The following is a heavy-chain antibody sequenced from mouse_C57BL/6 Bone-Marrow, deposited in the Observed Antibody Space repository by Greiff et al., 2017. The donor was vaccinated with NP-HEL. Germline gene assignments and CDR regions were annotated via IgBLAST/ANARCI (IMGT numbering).Heavy chain of an antibody. D-gene: IGHD2-2*01. CDR1: GFTFSDYY. CDR2: INYDGSST. CDR3: ARDGADGYDYFDY. Sequence: EVKLMESEGGLVQPGSSMKLSCTASGFTFSDYYMAWVRQVPEKGLEWVANINYDGSSTYYLDSLKSRFIISRDNAKNILYLQMSSLKSEDTATYYCARDGADGYDYFDYWGQGTTLTVSS. J-gene: IGHJ2*01. V-gene: IGHV5-16*01.